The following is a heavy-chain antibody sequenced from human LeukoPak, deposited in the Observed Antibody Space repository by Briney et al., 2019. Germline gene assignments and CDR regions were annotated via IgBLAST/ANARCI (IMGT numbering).Heavy chain of an antibody. CDR2: IYYSGST. Sequence: EASETLSLTCTVSGGSISSSSYYWGWIRQPPGKGLEWIGSIYYSGSTYYNPSLKSRVTISVDTSKNQFSLKLSSVTAADTAVYYCARGSRSSDYWGQGTLVTVSS. J-gene: IGHJ4*02. V-gene: IGHV4-39*07. CDR1: GGSISSSSYY. CDR3: ARGSRSSDY.